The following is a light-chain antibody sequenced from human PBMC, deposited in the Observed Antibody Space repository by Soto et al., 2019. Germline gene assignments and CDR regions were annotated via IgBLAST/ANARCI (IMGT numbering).Light chain of an antibody. V-gene: IGKV3-20*01. Sequence: EIVLTQSPGTLSLSPGERATLSCRASQSVSSSYLAWYQQKPGQAPRLLIYGSSISATGIPDRFSGSGSGTDFTLTISRLEPEDCSVYYCQQYGSSPPYTFGQGTKLEIK. J-gene: IGKJ2*01. CDR1: QSVSSSY. CDR3: QQYGSSPPYT. CDR2: GSS.